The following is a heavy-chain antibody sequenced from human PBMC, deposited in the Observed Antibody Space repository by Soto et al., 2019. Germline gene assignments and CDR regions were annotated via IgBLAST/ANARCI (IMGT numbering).Heavy chain of an antibody. D-gene: IGHD6-13*01. Sequence: PSETLSLTCTVSGGSISSYYWSWIRQPPGKGLEWIGYIYYSGSTNYNPSLKSRVTISVDTSKNQFSLKLSSVTAADTAVYYCARVGATGYSSSWYLNWFDPWGQGTLVTVSS. CDR2: IYYSGST. V-gene: IGHV4-59*01. J-gene: IGHJ5*02. CDR3: ARVGATGYSSSWYLNWFDP. CDR1: GGSISSYY.